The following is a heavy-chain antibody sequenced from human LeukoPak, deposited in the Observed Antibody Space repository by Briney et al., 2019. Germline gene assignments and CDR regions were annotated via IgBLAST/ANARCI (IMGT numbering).Heavy chain of an antibody. V-gene: IGHV3-30*02. Sequence: GGSLRLSCAASGFTFSSYGMHWVRQAPGKGLEWVAFIRYDGSYKSYADSVKGRFTIFRDNSKNTLYLQWNSLRAEDTAVYYCAKDGGVRGPDYYYYMDVWGSGTTVTIYS. CDR1: GFTFSSYG. D-gene: IGHD3-10*01. J-gene: IGHJ6*03. CDR3: AKDGGVRGPDYYYYMDV. CDR2: IRYDGSYK.